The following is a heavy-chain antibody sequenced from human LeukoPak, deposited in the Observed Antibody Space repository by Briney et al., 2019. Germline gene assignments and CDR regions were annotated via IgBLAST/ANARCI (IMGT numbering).Heavy chain of an antibody. CDR2: INAGNGNT. Sequence: GASVKVSCKASGYTFINYAMHLVRQAPGQRLEWMGWINAGNGNTKYSQKFQDRVTITRDTSASTAYMELSSLRSEDTAVYYCAREVEGYSYEDYWGQGTLVTVSS. CDR1: GYTFINYA. J-gene: IGHJ4*02. CDR3: AREVEGYSYEDY. V-gene: IGHV1-3*01. D-gene: IGHD5-18*01.